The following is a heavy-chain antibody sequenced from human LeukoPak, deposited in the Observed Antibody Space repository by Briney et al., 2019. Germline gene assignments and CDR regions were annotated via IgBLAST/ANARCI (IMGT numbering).Heavy chain of an antibody. CDR2: INPNSGAT. J-gene: IGHJ4*02. V-gene: IGHV1-2*02. CDR3: ARGDGMEDSRCFHYFDY. Sequence: ASVKVSCKASGYTFTGYYIHWLRQAPGQGLEWMGWINPNSGATDSAQKFQGRVSLTRDTYISTAYIDLNTLQSYGTAVFYFARGDGMEDSRCFHYFDYWGQGTLVTVSS. D-gene: IGHD3-22*01. CDR1: GYTFTGYY.